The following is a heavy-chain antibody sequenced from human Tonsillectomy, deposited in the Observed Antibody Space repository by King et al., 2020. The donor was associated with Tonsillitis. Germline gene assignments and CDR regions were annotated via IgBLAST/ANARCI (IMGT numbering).Heavy chain of an antibody. J-gene: IGHJ3*02. Sequence: VQLVESGGGLVKPGGSLRLSCAASGFPFSTYSMNWVRQAPGQGLEWVSIITSSSSYIYYADSVKGRFTISRDNAKNSLYLQMDSLRAEDTAVYYCARVYCSVGTCYSKVLCAFDIWGQGTMVTVSS. D-gene: IGHD2-15*01. CDR2: ITSSSSYI. CDR3: ARVYCSVGTCYSKVLCAFDI. CDR1: GFPFSTYS. V-gene: IGHV3-21*01.